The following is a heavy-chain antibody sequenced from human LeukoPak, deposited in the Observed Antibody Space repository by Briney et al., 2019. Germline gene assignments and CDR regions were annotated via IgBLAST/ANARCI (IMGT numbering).Heavy chain of an antibody. V-gene: IGHV3-53*01. Sequence: GGSLRLSCAASGFSVSSIYMNWVRQAPGKGLEWVSVIYSDGTTYYADSVKGRFTISRDDSKNTLYLHMNSLRAEDTAVYYCARAPNWRFDHWGQGALVTVSS. CDR2: IYSDGTT. J-gene: IGHJ4*02. CDR3: ARAPNWRFDH. CDR1: GFSVSSIY. D-gene: IGHD1-1*01.